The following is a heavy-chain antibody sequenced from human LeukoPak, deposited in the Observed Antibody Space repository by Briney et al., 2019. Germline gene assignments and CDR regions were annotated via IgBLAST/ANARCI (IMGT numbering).Heavy chain of an antibody. CDR1: GGTFSSYA. CDR2: IIPIFGTA. J-gene: IGHJ4*02. Sequence: SVKVSCKASGGTFSSYAISWVRQAPGQGLEWMGGIIPIFGTANYAQKFQGRVTITTDESTSTAYMELSSLRSEDTAVYYCARETTRRGTQQLAMYFDYRGQGTLLTVSS. V-gene: IGHV1-69*05. CDR3: ARETTRRGTQQLAMYFDY. D-gene: IGHD6-13*01.